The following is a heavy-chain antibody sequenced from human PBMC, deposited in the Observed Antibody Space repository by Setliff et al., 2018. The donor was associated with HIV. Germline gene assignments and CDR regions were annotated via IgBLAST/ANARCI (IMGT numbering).Heavy chain of an antibody. D-gene: IGHD6-13*01. V-gene: IGHV4-34*01. CDR2: INHSGST. CDR1: GGSFSGYY. CDR3: ARGCSPYSSSLYY. Sequence: SETLSLTCAVYGGSFSGYYWSWIRQPPGKGLEWIGEINHSGSTNYNPSLKSRVTISVDTSKNQFSLKLSSVTAADTAVYYCARGCSPYSSSLYYWGQGTLVTVSS. J-gene: IGHJ4*02.